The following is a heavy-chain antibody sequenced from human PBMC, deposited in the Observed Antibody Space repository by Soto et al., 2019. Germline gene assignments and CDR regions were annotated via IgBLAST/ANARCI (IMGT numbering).Heavy chain of an antibody. CDR3: AREMYYDILTGYYKEYNWFDP. D-gene: IGHD3-9*01. V-gene: IGHV4-59*01. CDR1: GGSISSYY. J-gene: IGHJ5*02. CDR2: IYYSGST. Sequence: PSETLSLTCTVSGGSISSYYWSWIRQPPGKGLEWIGYIYYSGSTNYNPSLKRRVTISVDTSKNQFSLKLSSVTAADTAVYYCAREMYYDILTGYYKEYNWFDPWGQGTLVTVSS.